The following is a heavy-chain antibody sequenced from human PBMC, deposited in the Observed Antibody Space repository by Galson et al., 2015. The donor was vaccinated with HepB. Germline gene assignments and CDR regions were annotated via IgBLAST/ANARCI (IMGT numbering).Heavy chain of an antibody. J-gene: IGHJ2*01. Sequence: SLRLSCAASGFTFSSYSMSWVRQAPGKGLEWVSYISSSSSTIYYADSVKGRFTISRDNAKNSLYLQMNSLRDEDTAVYYCARVPPPIRWYQSVWYFDLWGRGTLVTVSS. CDR2: ISSSSSTI. CDR1: GFTFSSYS. CDR3: ARVPPPIRWYQSVWYFDL. V-gene: IGHV3-48*02. D-gene: IGHD4-23*01.